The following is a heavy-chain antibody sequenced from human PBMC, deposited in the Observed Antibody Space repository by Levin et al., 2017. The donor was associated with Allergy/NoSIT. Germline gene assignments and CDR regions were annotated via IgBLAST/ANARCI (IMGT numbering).Heavy chain of an antibody. V-gene: IGHV1-2*02. J-gene: IGHJ4*02. CDR1: GYNFNDYY. Sequence: GESLKISCKASGYNFNDYYIHWVRQGPGQGLEWMGWINPSNGGTNYAQQFRGRVTVAWDTSISTAYMELRSLTSDDTAVYFCARDPPQRWVDTHLDCWGQGTLLTVSS. D-gene: IGHD6-25*01. CDR3: ARDPPQRWVDTHLDC. CDR2: INPSNGGT.